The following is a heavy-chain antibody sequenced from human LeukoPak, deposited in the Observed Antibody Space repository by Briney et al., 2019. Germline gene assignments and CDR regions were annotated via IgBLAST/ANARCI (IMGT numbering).Heavy chain of an antibody. CDR2: INHSGST. Sequence: SETLSLTCAVYGGSLSGYYWSWIRQPPGKGLEWIGEINHSGSTNYNPSLKSRVTISVDTSKNQFSLKLSSVTAADTAVYYCGRGIGRNWFHPWVQGTLVTVSS. CDR3: GRGIGRNWFHP. J-gene: IGHJ5*02. V-gene: IGHV4-34*01. CDR1: GGSLSGYY.